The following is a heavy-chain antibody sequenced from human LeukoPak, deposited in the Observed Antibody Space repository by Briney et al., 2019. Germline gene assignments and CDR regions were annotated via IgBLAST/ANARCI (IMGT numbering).Heavy chain of an antibody. CDR2: IYTGGTT. D-gene: IGHD3-10*01. Sequence: GGSLRLSCAASAFNVSFNYMTWVRQAPGKGLEWVSIIYTGGTTYYSDSVKGRFTISRDNSKNTLYLHMNSLRAEDTAVYYCARGSGVDVPGDAFDIWGQGTMVTVS. CDR1: AFNVSFNY. CDR3: ARGSGVDVPGDAFDI. J-gene: IGHJ3*02. V-gene: IGHV3-53*01.